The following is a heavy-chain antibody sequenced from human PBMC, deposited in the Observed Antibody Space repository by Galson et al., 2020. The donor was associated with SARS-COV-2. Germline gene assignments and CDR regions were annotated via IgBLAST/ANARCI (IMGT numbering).Heavy chain of an antibody. D-gene: IGHD1-26*01. Sequence: GGSLRLSCSASGFTFSNYWMHWVRQAPGKWLVWVSRINSEGNSTSYADSVKGRFIISRDNAKSTLYLQMNSLRAEDTAVYYCTATRAYWGQGTLVTVSS. V-gene: IGHV3-74*01. CDR2: INSEGNST. CDR3: TATRAY. J-gene: IGHJ4*02. CDR1: GFTFSNYW.